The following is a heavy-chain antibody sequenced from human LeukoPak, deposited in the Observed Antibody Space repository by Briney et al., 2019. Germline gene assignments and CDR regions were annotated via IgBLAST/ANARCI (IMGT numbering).Heavy chain of an antibody. J-gene: IGHJ4*02. D-gene: IGHD5-18*01. CDR3: ARRGEAMDPFDY. CDR1: GYSFTSYW. V-gene: IGHV5-51*01. CDR2: IYPGDSDT. Sequence: GESLKISCKDSGYSFTSYWIGWVRQMPGKGLEWMGIIYPGDSDTRYSPSFEGQFTISADKSITTASLQRSSLKASDTAIYYCARRGEAMDPFDYWGQGTLVTVSS.